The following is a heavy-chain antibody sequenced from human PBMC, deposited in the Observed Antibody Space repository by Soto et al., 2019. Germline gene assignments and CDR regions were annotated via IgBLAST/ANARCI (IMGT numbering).Heavy chain of an antibody. D-gene: IGHD3-10*01. Sequence: PSVTLSLTCTVAGSSISSNSYYWGWIRQTPGKGLEWIWRIYYSGSTYYNPSLKSRVTISVDPSKNQFSLKLSSVTAADTDVYYCATLWGQDWGQG. CDR1: GSSISSNSYY. CDR2: IYYSGST. J-gene: IGHJ1*01. CDR3: ATLWGQD. V-gene: IGHV4-39*01.